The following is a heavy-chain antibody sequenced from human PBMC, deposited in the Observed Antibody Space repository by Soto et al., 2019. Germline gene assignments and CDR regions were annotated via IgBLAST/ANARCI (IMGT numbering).Heavy chain of an antibody. CDR2: LCHGGSYK. CDR1: GFTFICDD. V-gene: IGHV3-33*01. J-gene: IGHJ4*01. Sequence: GGSLRLSCAASGFTFICDDIQWVRQAPGMGLEWVAVLCHGGSYKYYAESVRGRFTIPRDNAKNALYLQMNSLRADDTAVYFCVRGMNPLFGGQGTLVTVSS. CDR3: VRGMNPLF.